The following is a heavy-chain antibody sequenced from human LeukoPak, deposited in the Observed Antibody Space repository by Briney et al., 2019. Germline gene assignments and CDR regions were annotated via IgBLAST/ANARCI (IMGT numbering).Heavy chain of an antibody. J-gene: IGHJ4*02. CDR3: ARAPSSFGEYYPY. CDR2: INPNSGGT. D-gene: IGHD3-10*01. Sequence: ASVKVSCKASGYTFTGYYMHWVRQAPGQGLEWMGWINPNSGGTNYAQKFQGRVTMTRDTSISTDYMELSRLRSDDTAVYYCARAPSSFGEYYPYWGQGTLVTVSS. V-gene: IGHV1-2*02. CDR1: GYTFTGYY.